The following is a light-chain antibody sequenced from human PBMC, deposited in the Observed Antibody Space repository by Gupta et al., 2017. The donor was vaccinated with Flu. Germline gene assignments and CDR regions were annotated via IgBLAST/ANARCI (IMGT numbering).Light chain of an antibody. CDR1: QSVSSSY. J-gene: IGKJ4*01. CDR2: VAS. V-gene: IGKV3-20*01. CDR3: QQNGRSLT. Sequence: EIVLTPSPGTLSLSPGERATLSCRASQSVSSSYLAWYQQKPGQAPRLLIYVASSRATGIPDRFSGRGCAKDFTHTSRGLEDEDFAVYYMQQNGRSLTFGGGTKVEIK.